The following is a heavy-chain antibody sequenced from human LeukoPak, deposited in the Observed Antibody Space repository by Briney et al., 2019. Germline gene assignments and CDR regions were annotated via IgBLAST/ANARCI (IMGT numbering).Heavy chain of an antibody. CDR3: ARDSYYYDSSGYYSL. Sequence: GGSLRLSCAASGFTFSSYAMSWVRQAPGKGLEWVSTINGGGVNTHYADSVGGRFTISRDNSKNTLFLQMNSLRAEDTAVYYCARDSYYYDSSGYYSLWGQGTMVTVSS. J-gene: IGHJ3*01. CDR1: GFTFSSYA. D-gene: IGHD3-22*01. CDR2: INGGGVNT. V-gene: IGHV3-23*01.